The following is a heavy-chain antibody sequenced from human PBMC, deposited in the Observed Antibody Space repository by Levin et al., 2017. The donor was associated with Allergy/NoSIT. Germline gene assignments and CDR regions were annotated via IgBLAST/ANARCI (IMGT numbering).Heavy chain of an antibody. V-gene: IGHV3-21*01. D-gene: IGHD3-22*01. CDR1: GFTFSSYS. Sequence: RTGGSLRLSCAASGFTFSSYSMNWVRQAPGKGLEWVSSISSSSSYIYYADSVKGRFTISRDNAKNSLYLQMNSLRAEDTAVYYCARLQDSSGYYFLPRFAFDYWGQGTLVTVSS. CDR3: ARLQDSSGYYFLPRFAFDY. J-gene: IGHJ4*02. CDR2: ISSSSSYI.